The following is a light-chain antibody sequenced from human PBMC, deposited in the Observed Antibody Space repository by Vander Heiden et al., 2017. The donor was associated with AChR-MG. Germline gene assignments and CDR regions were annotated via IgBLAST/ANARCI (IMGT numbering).Light chain of an antibody. CDR2: GNT. CDR1: RSNIGAGCD. Sequence: QSVLTQPPSVSGAPGQRVTISCTGSRSNIGAGCDVHWYQQLPGTAPKLLIFGNTNRPSGAPDRFSGSMSGTSASLAISGLQAEDEADYYCQYFDNILSGSIFGGGTKLTVL. J-gene: IGLJ2*01. CDR3: QYFDNILSGSI. V-gene: IGLV1-40*01.